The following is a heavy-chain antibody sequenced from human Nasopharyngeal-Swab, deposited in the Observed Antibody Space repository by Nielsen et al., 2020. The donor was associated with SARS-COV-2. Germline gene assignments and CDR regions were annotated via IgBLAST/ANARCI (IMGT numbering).Heavy chain of an antibody. CDR3: ARVLPFRITGTSGMDV. CDR2: INPTDGST. J-gene: IGHJ6*02. CDR1: GYTFTRYY. Sequence: ASVTVSCRASGYTFTRYYLHWVRQAPGQGLDWMGIINPTDGSTSYAQKFEGRVTMTRVTSTSTVYMELNSLRSEDTAVYYCARVLPFRITGTSGMDVWGQGTTVTVSS. D-gene: IGHD1-7*01. V-gene: IGHV1-46*01.